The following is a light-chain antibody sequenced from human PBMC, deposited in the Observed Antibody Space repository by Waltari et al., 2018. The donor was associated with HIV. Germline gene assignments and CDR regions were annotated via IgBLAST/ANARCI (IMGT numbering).Light chain of an antibody. V-gene: IGLV1-44*01. CDR2: GKN. CDR3: ASWDDSLNGPV. J-gene: IGLJ2*01. Sequence: QSVLTQPPSASGTPEQRVTISCSGSTSNIGRNTVTWFQQFPGTAPKVLIFGKNQRPSGVPARCSGAKSGTSASLAISGLQSEDEADYDCASWDDSLNGPVFGGGTKLTVV. CDR1: TSNIGRNT.